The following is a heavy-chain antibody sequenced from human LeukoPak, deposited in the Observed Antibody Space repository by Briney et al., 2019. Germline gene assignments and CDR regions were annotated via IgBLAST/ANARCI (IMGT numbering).Heavy chain of an antibody. J-gene: IGHJ3*02. V-gene: IGHV4-39*01. Sequence: PSETLSLTCTVSGGSISSSSYYWGWIRQPPGKGLEWIGSIYYSGSTYYNPSLKSRVTISVDTSKNQFSLKLSSVTAADTAVSYWANRGGGREEWLRLQDAFDIWGQGTMVTVSS. CDR2: IYYSGST. CDR3: ANRGGGREEWLRLQDAFDI. D-gene: IGHD5-12*01. CDR1: GGSISSSSYY.